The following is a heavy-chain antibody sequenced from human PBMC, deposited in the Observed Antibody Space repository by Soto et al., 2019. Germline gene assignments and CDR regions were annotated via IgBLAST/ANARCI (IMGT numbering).Heavy chain of an antibody. V-gene: IGHV3-48*02. CDR2: IHSSSSII. J-gene: IGHJ4*02. D-gene: IGHD5-18*01. Sequence: PGGSLRLSCEASGLTFTSYSMNWVRQAPGKGLEWVSFIHSSSSIIYYADSVKGRFTISRDNAKNSLYLQMNSLRDEDTAVYYCARDRGYTYGFDFWGQGALVTVSS. CDR3: ARDRGYTYGFDF. CDR1: GLTFTSYS.